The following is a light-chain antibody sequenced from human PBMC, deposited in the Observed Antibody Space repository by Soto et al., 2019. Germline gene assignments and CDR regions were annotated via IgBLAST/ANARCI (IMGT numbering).Light chain of an antibody. CDR2: KAS. CDR1: QSVSSY. V-gene: IGKV3-11*01. CDR3: QQRSSWPPA. J-gene: IGKJ5*01. Sequence: EIVLTQSPATLSLSPWKRATLSCRASQSVSSYLAWYQQKPGQAPRLLIYKASTLTTGVPARFSGSGSGTDFTLTISSLEPDDFAVYYCQQRSSWPPAFGQGTRLEIK.